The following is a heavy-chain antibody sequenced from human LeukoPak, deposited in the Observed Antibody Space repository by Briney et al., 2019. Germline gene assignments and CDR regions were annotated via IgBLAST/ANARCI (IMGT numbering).Heavy chain of an antibody. V-gene: IGHV3-74*01. J-gene: IGHJ4*02. D-gene: IGHD2-2*01. CDR1: GFTFSSYW. Sequence: LGGSLRLSCAASGFTFSSYWMHWVRQAPGKGLVWVSRINSDGTSTSYADSVKGRFTISRDNAKNTLSLQMNSLRAEDTAVYYCAKEGRYCSSTSCYYEGAFDYWGQGTLVTVSS. CDR3: AKEGRYCSSTSCYYEGAFDY. CDR2: INSDGTST.